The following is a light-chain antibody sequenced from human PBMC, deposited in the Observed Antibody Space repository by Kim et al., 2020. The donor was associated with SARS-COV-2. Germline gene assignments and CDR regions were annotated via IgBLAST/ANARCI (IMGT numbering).Light chain of an antibody. CDR3: QTWGTGIRV. V-gene: IGLV4-69*01. Sequence: ASVKPTCTLSSGHSSYAIAWHQQQPEKGPRYLMKLNSDGSHSKGDGIPDRFSGSSSGAERYLTISSLQSEDEADYYCQTWGTGIRVIGGGTQLTVL. CDR1: SGHSSYA. J-gene: IGLJ3*02. CDR2: LNSDGSH.